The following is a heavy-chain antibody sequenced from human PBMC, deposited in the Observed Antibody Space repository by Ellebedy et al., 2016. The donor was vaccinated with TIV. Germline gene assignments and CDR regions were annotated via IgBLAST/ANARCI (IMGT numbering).Heavy chain of an antibody. Sequence: SETLSLTCTVSGGSISNNIYFWGWIRQPPGKGLDWIGSIYYSGSTYYNPSLKSRVTISLDTSMDQVSLRLSSVTAADTAVYYCARNILHDYVDPIYFDSWGQGTLVTVSS. V-gene: IGHV4-39*07. J-gene: IGHJ4*02. CDR1: GGSISNNIYF. D-gene: IGHD4-17*01. CDR3: ARNILHDYVDPIYFDS. CDR2: IYYSGST.